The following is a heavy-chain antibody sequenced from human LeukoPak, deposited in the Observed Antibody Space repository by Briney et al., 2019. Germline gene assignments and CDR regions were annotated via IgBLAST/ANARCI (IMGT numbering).Heavy chain of an antibody. CDR2: ISSSGSTI. CDR1: GFTFSDYY. J-gene: IGHJ4*02. Sequence: GGSLRLSCAASGFTFSDYYMSWIRQAPGKGLEWVSYISSSGSTIYYADSVKGRFTISRDNAKNSLYLQINSLRAEDTAVYYCASPGSVGDTGMPDYWGQGTLVTVSS. D-gene: IGHD5-18*01. V-gene: IGHV3-11*01. CDR3: ASPGSVGDTGMPDY.